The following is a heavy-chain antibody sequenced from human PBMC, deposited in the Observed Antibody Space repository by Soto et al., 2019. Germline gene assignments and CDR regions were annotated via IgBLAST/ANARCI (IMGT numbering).Heavy chain of an antibody. Sequence: QIQLLQSGAEVKKPGASVKVTCKASGYTFRNFGIIWVRQAPGQGLEWMGWISAYNAYANNAQTFQGRLTMTADTSTSTAYMELRRLRSDDTAVYYCARENSYFDYWGQGTLVTVSS. V-gene: IGHV1-18*01. CDR3: ARENSYFDY. CDR1: GYTFRNFG. J-gene: IGHJ4*02. CDR2: ISAYNAYA.